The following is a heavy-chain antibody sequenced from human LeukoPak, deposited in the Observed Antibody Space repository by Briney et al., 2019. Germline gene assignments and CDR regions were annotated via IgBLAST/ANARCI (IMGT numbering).Heavy chain of an antibody. CDR3: ARGYCSGGSCYSYYYYNYMDV. V-gene: IGHV4-59*01. CDR2: ILYSGST. CDR1: GDSISPYY. J-gene: IGHJ6*03. D-gene: IGHD2-15*01. Sequence: PSETLSLTCSVSGDSISPYYWSWIRQSPEKGLEWIGYILYSGSTNYNPSLKSRITISIDPSKKQFSLNLTSVTAADTAVYYCARGYCSGGSCYSYYYYNYMDVWGKGTTVTVSS.